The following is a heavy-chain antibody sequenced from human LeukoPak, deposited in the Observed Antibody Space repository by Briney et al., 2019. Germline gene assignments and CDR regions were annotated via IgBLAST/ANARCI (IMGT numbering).Heavy chain of an antibody. CDR1: GGSISSSSYY. V-gene: IGHV4-39*01. J-gene: IGHJ4*02. D-gene: IGHD5-12*01. CDR3: ARGWNSGYDQYYFDY. Sequence: ASETLSLTCTVSGGSISSSSYYWGWIRQPPGKGLEWIGSIYYSGSTYYNPSLKSRVTISVDTSKNQFSLKLSSVTAADTAVYYCARGWNSGYDQYYFDYWGQGTLVTVSS. CDR2: IYYSGST.